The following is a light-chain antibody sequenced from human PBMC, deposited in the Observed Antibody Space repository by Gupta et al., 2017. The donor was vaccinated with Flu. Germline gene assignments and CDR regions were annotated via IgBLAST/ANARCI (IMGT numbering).Light chain of an antibody. V-gene: IGLV2-14*01. CDR3: TSYTSRSTRVV. CDR1: SSDVGGYNY. Sequence: QSALTQPASVSGSPGQSITISCTGTSSDVGGYNYVSWYQQHPGKAPKLMIDDVSNRPSGVSNRFSCYKAATTASPNISVLQAEEEAYYYCTSYTSRSTRVVFGGGTKLTVL. CDR2: DVS. J-gene: IGLJ2*01.